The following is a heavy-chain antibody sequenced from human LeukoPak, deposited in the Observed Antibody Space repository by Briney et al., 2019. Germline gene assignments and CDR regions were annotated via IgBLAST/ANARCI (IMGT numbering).Heavy chain of an antibody. CDR1: GITFSNYE. Sequence: PGGSLRLSCAAPGITFSNYEMNWVRQAPGKGLEWVSYINPGGSNRFYAGSVRGRFAIYRDDAKKSVYLQMNSLRAEDTAVYYCASSLSSGWGPVDDYWGQGIMVTVSS. CDR3: ASSLSSGWGPVDDY. D-gene: IGHD6-19*01. V-gene: IGHV3-48*03. CDR2: INPGGSNR. J-gene: IGHJ4*02.